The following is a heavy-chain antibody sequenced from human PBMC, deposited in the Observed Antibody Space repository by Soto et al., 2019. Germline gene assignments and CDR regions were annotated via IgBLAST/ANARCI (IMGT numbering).Heavy chain of an antibody. J-gene: IGHJ4*02. CDR1: GGSISSYY. CDR3: ARLEVVVAATVFDY. Sequence: SETLSLTCTVSGGSISSYYWSWIRQPPGKGLEWIGYIYYSGSTNYNPSLKSRVTISVDTSKNQFSLKLSSVTAADTAVYYCARLEVVVAATVFDYWGQGTLVTVSS. D-gene: IGHD2-15*01. V-gene: IGHV4-59*08. CDR2: IYYSGST.